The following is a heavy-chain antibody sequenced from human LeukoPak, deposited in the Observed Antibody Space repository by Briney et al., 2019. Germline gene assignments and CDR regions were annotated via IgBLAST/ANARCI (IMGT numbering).Heavy chain of an antibody. D-gene: IGHD3/OR15-3a*01. Sequence: SETLSLTCTVSCVSISSSNSYWGWIRQPPGKGLEWIGSIYYSGNTYYNASLKSQVSISIDTSKNQFSLRLTSVTAADTAVYYCARQTGSGLFILPGGQGTLVTVSS. V-gene: IGHV4-39*01. CDR3: ARQTGSGLFILP. J-gene: IGHJ4*02. CDR1: CVSISSSNSY. CDR2: IYYSGNT.